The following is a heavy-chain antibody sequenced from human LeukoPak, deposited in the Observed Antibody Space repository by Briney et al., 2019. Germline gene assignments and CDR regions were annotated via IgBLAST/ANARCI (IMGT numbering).Heavy chain of an antibody. CDR2: IIPIFGTA. D-gene: IGHD4-23*01. V-gene: IGHV1-69*13. CDR1: GGTFSSYA. CDR3: ARVEVVTSRHYGMDV. Sequence: SVKVSCKASGGTFSSYAISWVRQAPGQGLEWMGGIIPIFGTANYAQKFQGRITITADESTSTAYMELSSLRSEDTAVYYCARVEVVTSRHYGMDVWGQGTTVTVSS. J-gene: IGHJ6*02.